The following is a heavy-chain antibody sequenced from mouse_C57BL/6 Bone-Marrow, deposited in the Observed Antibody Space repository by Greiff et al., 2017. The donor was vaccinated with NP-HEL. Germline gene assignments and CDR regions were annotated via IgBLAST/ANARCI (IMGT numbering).Heavy chain of an antibody. CDR1: GFSIKDYY. CDR3: ARGPYYYGSSYYY. J-gene: IGHJ2*01. D-gene: IGHD1-1*01. V-gene: IGHV14-2*01. Sequence: VQLQQSGAELVKPGASVKLSCTASGFSIKDYYMHWVKQRTEQGLEWIGRIDPEDGETKYAPKFQGKATITADTSSNTAYLQLSSLTSEDTAVYCARGPYYYGSSYYYWGQGTTLTVSS. CDR2: IDPEDGET.